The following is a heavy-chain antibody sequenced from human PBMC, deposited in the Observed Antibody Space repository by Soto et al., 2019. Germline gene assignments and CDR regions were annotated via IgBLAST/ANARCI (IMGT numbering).Heavy chain of an antibody. J-gene: IGHJ6*02. V-gene: IGHV3-23*01. Sequence: EVQLLESGGGLVQPGGSLRLACAASGFTVSSYAMSWVRQAPGTGLEWVSAISGSGGSTYYADSVKGRFTIARDNSKNTRYLQMNSLRAEDTAVYYCAKVYCSSTSCYTGEDYYYYYGMDVWGQGTTVTVSS. D-gene: IGHD2-2*02. CDR2: ISGSGGST. CDR3: AKVYCSSTSCYTGEDYYYYYGMDV. CDR1: GFTVSSYA.